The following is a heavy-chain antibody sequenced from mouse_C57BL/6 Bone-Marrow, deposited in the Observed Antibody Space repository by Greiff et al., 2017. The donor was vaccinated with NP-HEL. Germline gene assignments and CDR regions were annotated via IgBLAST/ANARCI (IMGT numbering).Heavy chain of an antibody. D-gene: IGHD1-1*01. CDR3: AGEHYYGSSSYAMDY. CDR1: GYTFTSYW. J-gene: IGHJ4*01. Sequence: QVQLKQPGAELVKPGASVKLSCKASGYTFTSYWMHWVKQRPGQGLEWIGMIHPNSGSTNYNEKFKSKATLTVDKSSCTAYMQLSSLTSEDSAVYYCAGEHYYGSSSYAMDYWGQGTSVTVSS. V-gene: IGHV1-64*01. CDR2: IHPNSGST.